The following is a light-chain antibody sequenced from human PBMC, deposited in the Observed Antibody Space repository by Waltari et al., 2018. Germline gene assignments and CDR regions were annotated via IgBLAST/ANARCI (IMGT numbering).Light chain of an antibody. J-gene: IGKJ1*01. CDR2: GAS. CDR1: QSISSNY. V-gene: IGKV3-20*01. CDR3: LQYGSSPWT. Sequence: EIVLTQSPGTLSLSPGERFTLSCRASQSISSNYLAWYQQKPGQAPRLLLYGASNRATGIPNRFSGSGSGTAFSLTVSRLEPEDFAVYYCLQYGSSPWTFGRGTKVEIK.